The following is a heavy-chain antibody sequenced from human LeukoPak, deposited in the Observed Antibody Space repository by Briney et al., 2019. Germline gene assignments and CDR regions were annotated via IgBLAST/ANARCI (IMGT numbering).Heavy chain of an antibody. D-gene: IGHD5-12*01. Sequence: SETLSLTCAVYGGSFSGYYWSWIRQPPGKGLEWIGYIYYSGNTNYNPSLKSRVTISVDTSKNQFSLNLTSVTAADTAVYYCARRGSARGSFDPWGQGTLVTVSS. J-gene: IGHJ5*02. V-gene: IGHV4-59*08. CDR3: ARRGSARGSFDP. CDR2: IYYSGNT. CDR1: GGSFSGYY.